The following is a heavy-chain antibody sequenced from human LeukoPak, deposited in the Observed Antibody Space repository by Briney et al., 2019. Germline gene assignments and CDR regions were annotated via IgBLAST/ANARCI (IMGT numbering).Heavy chain of an antibody. CDR3: ASSIFGVVRLFDY. D-gene: IGHD3-3*01. J-gene: IGHJ4*02. V-gene: IGHV3-48*02. Sequence: GGSLRLSCAASGFTFSSFSMNWVRQAPGKGLEWVSYISSSSSTIYYADSVKGRFTISRDNAKNSLYLQMNSLRDEDTAVYYCASSIFGVVRLFDYWGQGTLVTVSS. CDR2: ISSSSSTI. CDR1: GFTFSSFS.